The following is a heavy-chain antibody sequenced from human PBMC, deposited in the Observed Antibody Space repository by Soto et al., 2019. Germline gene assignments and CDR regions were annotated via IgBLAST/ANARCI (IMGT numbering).Heavy chain of an antibody. CDR3: ARDDAFDI. V-gene: IGHV1-2*02. CDR2: INPNGGGT. Sequence: GASVKVSCKTSGYIFTDYKIHWVRQAPGQGLEWMGWINPNGGGTNYAQKFQGRVSMTRDTSISTAFMDLSRLISDDTAIYYCARDDAFDIWGQGTLVTVSS. CDR1: GYIFTDYK. J-gene: IGHJ3*02.